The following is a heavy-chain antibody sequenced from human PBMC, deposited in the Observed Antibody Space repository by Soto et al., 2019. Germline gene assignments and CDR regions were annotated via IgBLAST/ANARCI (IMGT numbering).Heavy chain of an antibody. CDR1: GFIFSDSW. Sequence: GGSLRLSCEVSGFIFSDSWMTWVRQAPGKGLEWVASIKEDASEKHYVGSVKGRFTISRDNAKKSLYLQMNSLKTEDTAVYYCVKGHWALDNWGPGTLVTVSS. V-gene: IGHV3-7*03. J-gene: IGHJ4*02. D-gene: IGHD7-27*01. CDR2: IKEDASEK. CDR3: VKGHWALDN.